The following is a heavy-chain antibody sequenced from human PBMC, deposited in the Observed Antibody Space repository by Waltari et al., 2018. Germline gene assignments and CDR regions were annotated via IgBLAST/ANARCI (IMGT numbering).Heavy chain of an antibody. V-gene: IGHV3-43*01. J-gene: IGHJ4*02. CDR1: GFIFDDFT. CDR3: VKDIGGSDS. Sequence: EVHLVESGGAVVKPGGSLRLPCEASGFIFDDFTMHWVRQPPGKGLEWVSLISWDGDLTYYGDSVKGRFTISRDNSKDSLYLQMNSLRSEDTALYYCVKDIGGSDSWGQGTPVTVSS. CDR2: ISWDGDLT.